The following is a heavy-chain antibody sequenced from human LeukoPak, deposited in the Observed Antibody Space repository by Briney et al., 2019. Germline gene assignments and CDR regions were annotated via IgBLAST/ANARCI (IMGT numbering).Heavy chain of an antibody. CDR1: DHSNSIYY. CDR2: IHTSGWN. D-gene: IGHD6-6*01. J-gene: IGHJ4*01. V-gene: IGHV4-4*09. Sequence: ETLSLPYTVSDHSNSIYYWNWIPQPPGKGLDWIGYIHTSGWNNYNPSLKSRVTISVDTSKKQFSLKLRSVTAGDTAVSYCARGGGDSSSSQDFDYWGQGTLVTVSS. CDR3: ARGGGDSSSSQDFDY.